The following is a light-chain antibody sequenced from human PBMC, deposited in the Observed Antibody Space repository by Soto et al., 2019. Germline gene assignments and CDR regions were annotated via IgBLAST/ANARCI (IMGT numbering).Light chain of an antibody. CDR3: SSSTSSSTWL. V-gene: IGLV2-14*03. J-gene: IGLJ3*02. CDR2: DVS. Sequence: QSALTQPASVSGSPGQSTTISCTGSSSDVGGYNYVSWYQLHPGKAPKLMIYDVSNRPSGISNRFSGSKSDNTASLTISGLQAEDEADYYCSSSTSSSTWLFGGGTKLTVL. CDR1: SSDVGGYNY.